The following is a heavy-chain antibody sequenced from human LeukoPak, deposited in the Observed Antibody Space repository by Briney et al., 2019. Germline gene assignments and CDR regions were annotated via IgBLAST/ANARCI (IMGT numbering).Heavy chain of an antibody. V-gene: IGHV3-21*01. CDR2: ISSSSSYI. Sequence: GGSLRLSCAASGFTLSSYSMNWVRQAPGKGLEWVSSISSSSSYIYYVDSVKGRFTISRDNAKNSLYLQMNSLRGEDTAVYYCARGTCSSTSCFLFDYWGQGTLVTVSS. CDR3: ARGTCSSTSCFLFDY. J-gene: IGHJ4*02. D-gene: IGHD2-2*01. CDR1: GFTLSSYS.